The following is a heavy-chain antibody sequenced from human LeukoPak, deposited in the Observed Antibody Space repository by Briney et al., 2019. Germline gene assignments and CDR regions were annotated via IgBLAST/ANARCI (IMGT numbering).Heavy chain of an antibody. D-gene: IGHD4-11*01. J-gene: IGHJ4*01. CDR2: LWSDGTNR. Sequence: GGSLRLSCAASGFLFSHHGMHWVRQAPGQGLEWGAVLWSDGTNRFYADSVKGRFTISRDNSQNTVFLQMDSLRVKDTAIYYCARDAQRGFDYSNSLKYWGRGTLVTVSS. CDR1: GFLFSHHG. CDR3: ARDAQRGFDYSNSLKY. V-gene: IGHV3-33*01.